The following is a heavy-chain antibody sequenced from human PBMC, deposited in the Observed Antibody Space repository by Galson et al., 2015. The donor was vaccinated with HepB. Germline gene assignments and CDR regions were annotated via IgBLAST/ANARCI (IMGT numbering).Heavy chain of an antibody. V-gene: IGHV5-51*01. D-gene: IGHD6-13*01. CDR1: GYTFTNYW. Sequence: QSGAEVKKPGESLKISCKGSGYTFTNYWIGWVRQMPGKGLEWMGIIYPGDSDTRYSPSFQGQVTISADKSINTAYLQWSSLRASDTAMYYCARHPPYSTRSYYFDAWGQGTLVTVSS. CDR3: ARHPPYSTRSYYFDA. J-gene: IGHJ4*02. CDR2: IYPGDSDT.